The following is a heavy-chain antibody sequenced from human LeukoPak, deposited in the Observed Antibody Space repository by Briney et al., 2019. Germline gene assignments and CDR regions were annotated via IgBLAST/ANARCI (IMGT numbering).Heavy chain of an antibody. Sequence: GGSLRLSCAASGFTFSSYAMHWVRQAPGKGLEWVAVISYDGSNKYYADSVKGRFTISRDNSKNTLYLQMNSLRAEDTAVYYCARDLVGGPFDYWGQGTLVTVSS. J-gene: IGHJ4*02. CDR1: GFTFSSYA. D-gene: IGHD3-10*01. CDR3: ARDLVGGPFDY. V-gene: IGHV3-30*04. CDR2: ISYDGSNK.